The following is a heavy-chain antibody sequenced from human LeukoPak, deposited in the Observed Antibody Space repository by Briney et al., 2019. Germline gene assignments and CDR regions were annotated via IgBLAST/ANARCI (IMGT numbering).Heavy chain of an antibody. V-gene: IGHV4-39*07. CDR2: LYYSGST. CDR1: GGSISSSTYY. D-gene: IGHD2-8*02. J-gene: IGHJ4*02. CDR3: ARAVAYGIDTGYFGY. Sequence: SETLSLTCTVSGGSISSSTYYWGWIRQPPGKGLEWIGSLYYSGSTNYNPSLKSRVTISVDTSKNQFSLNLNSVTAADTAVYYCARAVAYGIDTGYFGYWGQGTLVTVSS.